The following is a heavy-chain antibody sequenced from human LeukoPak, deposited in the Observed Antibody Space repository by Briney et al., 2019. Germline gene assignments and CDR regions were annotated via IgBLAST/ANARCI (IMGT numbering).Heavy chain of an antibody. D-gene: IGHD2-15*01. J-gene: IGHJ2*01. CDR3: ARDDCSGGCFSWYFDL. Sequence: SVKVSCKASGGTFSSYAISWVRQAPGQGPEWMGNIMPISGTTTYAQKFQGRVTITADGSTSTAYMELSSLRSEDTAVYYCARDDCSGGCFSWYFDLWGRGTLVTVSS. CDR1: GGTFSSYA. V-gene: IGHV1-69*15. CDR2: IMPISGTT.